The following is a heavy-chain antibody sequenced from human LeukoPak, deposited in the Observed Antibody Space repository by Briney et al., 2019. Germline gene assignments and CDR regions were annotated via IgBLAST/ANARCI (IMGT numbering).Heavy chain of an antibody. Sequence: SETLSLTCTVSGCSFSSCSYYWVWLRQPPGMGLVWIGSIYYSGSTYYNPSLKSRITISVDTSKNQFFLKLSSLTAADPAVYYCAPLRHYGSERAGDYWGQGTLVTVSS. CDR3: APLRHYGSERAGDY. J-gene: IGHJ4*02. CDR1: GCSFSSCSYY. V-gene: IGHV4-39*01. CDR2: IYYSGST. D-gene: IGHD3-10*01.